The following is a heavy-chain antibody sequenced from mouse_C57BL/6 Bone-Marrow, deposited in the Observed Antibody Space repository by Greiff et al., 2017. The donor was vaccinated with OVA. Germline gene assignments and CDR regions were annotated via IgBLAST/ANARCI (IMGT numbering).Heavy chain of an antibody. J-gene: IGHJ3*01. CDR1: GFNIKNTY. D-gene: IGHD2-3*01. Sequence: EVQLQESVAELVRPGASVKLSCTASGFNIKNTYMPWVKQRPEQGLEWIGRIDPANGNTKYAPKFQGKATITADTSSNTAYLQLSSLTSEDTAIYYCARSDGYYLFAYWGQGTLVTVSA. V-gene: IGHV14-3*01. CDR3: ARSDGYYLFAY. CDR2: IDPANGNT.